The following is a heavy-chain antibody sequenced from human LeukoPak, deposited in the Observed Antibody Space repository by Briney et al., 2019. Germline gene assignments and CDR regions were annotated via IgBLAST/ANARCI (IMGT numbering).Heavy chain of an antibody. V-gene: IGHV1-69*05. Sequence: SVKVSCKASGGTFSSYAISWVRQAPGQGLEWMGRIIPIFGTANYAQEFQGGVTITTDESTSTAYMELSSLRSEDTAVYYCARELPDTVAPDAFDIWGQGTMVTVSS. CDR1: GGTFSSYA. D-gene: IGHD5-12*01. CDR3: ARELPDTVAPDAFDI. J-gene: IGHJ3*02. CDR2: IIPIFGTA.